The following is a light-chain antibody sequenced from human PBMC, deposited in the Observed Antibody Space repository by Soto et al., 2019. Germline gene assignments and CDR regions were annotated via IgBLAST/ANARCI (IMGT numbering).Light chain of an antibody. CDR3: SSYTSSSTLGV. V-gene: IGLV2-14*01. CDR2: EVS. Sequence: QSVLTQPASVSGSPGQSITISCTGTRSDVGGYNYVSWYQQHPGKAPKIMIYEVSNRTSGVANRFSGSKSGNTASLTISGLQAEDEADYYCSSYTSSSTLGVFGTGTKLTVL. J-gene: IGLJ1*01. CDR1: RSDVGGYNY.